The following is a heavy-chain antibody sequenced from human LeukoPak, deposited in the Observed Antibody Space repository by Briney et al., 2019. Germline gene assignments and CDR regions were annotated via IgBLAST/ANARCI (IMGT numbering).Heavy chain of an antibody. J-gene: IGHJ3*01. CDR1: GFIFSSYT. CDR3: ARPAYTAAYDL. Sequence: GGSLRLSCAASGFIFSSYTLNWVRQAPGKGLEWVSSISSGSSYIYYGDSMKGRFTISRDNAKNSLYLQMNSLRAEDTAVYYCARPAYTAAYDLWGQGTMVTVSS. CDR2: ISSGSSYI. D-gene: IGHD3-16*01. V-gene: IGHV3-21*06.